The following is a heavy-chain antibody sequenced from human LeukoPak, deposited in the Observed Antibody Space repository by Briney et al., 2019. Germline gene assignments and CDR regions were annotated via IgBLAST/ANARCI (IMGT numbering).Heavy chain of an antibody. D-gene: IGHD6-6*01. Sequence: KSSETLSLTCSVSGGSVSNYYWSWIRQPPGKGLEWIGYVYYTGSTNYNPSLKSRVTMLEDKSKNQFSLSLYSVTVADPPVFYCATHFAASSPSYCDHWGQGSLVTVSS. V-gene: IGHV4-59*08. J-gene: IGHJ4*02. CDR1: GGSVSNYY. CDR3: ATHFAASSPSYCDH. CDR2: VYYTGST.